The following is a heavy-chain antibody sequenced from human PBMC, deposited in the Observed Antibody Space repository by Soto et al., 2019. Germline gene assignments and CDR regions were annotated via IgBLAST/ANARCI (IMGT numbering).Heavy chain of an antibody. CDR2: IYSGGST. CDR1: GFTVSSNY. Sequence: GGSLRLSCAASGFTVSSNYMSWVRQAPGKGLEWVSVIYSGGSTYYADSVKGRFTISRDNSKNTLYLQMNSLRAEDTAVYYCARVPRYQPLLMAYYYYYGVDVWGQGTPVTLSS. V-gene: IGHV3-53*01. J-gene: IGHJ6*02. D-gene: IGHD2-2*01. CDR3: ARVPRYQPLLMAYYYYYGVDV.